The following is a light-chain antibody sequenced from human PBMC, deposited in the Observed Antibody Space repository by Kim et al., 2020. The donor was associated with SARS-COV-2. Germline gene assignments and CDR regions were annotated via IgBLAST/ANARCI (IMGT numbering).Light chain of an antibody. CDR3: QQSYSTPQIT. Sequence: SVGDRVTITCRASQSISSYLNWYQQKPGKAPKLLIYAASSLQSGVPSMFSGSGSGTDFTLTISSLQPEDFATYYCQQSYSTPQITFGGGTKVDIK. CDR1: QSISSY. J-gene: IGKJ4*01. V-gene: IGKV1-39*01. CDR2: AAS.